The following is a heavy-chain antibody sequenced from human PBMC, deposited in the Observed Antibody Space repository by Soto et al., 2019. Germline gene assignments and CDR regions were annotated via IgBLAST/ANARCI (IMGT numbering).Heavy chain of an antibody. J-gene: IGHJ4*02. D-gene: IGHD1-7*01. CDR1: GFTFSSYA. V-gene: IGHV3-23*01. CDR2: ISGSGGST. CDR3: AKDISQSITGTTVY. Sequence: EVQLLESGGGLVQPGGSLRLSCAASGFTFSSYAMSWVRQAPGKGLEWVSAISGSGGSTYYADSVKGRFTISRDNSKNTLYLQMNSLRAEDMAVYYCAKDISQSITGTTVYWGQGTLVTVSS.